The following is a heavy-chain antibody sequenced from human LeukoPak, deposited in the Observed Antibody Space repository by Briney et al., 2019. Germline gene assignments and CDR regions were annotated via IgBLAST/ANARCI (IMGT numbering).Heavy chain of an antibody. Sequence: GRSLRLSCAASGFTFSSYGMHWVRQAPGKGLEWVSSISSSSSYIYYADSVKGRFTISRDNAKNSLYLQMNSLRAEDTAVYYCARAGRRYCSSTSCSFDAFDIWGQGTMVTVSS. CDR2: ISSSSSYI. CDR3: ARAGRRYCSSTSCSFDAFDI. CDR1: GFTFSSYG. V-gene: IGHV3-21*01. J-gene: IGHJ3*02. D-gene: IGHD2-2*01.